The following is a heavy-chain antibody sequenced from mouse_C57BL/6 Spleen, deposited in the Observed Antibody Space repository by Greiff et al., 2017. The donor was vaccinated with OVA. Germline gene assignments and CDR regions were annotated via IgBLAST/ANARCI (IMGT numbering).Heavy chain of an antibody. CDR1: GFNIKDYY. J-gene: IGHJ2*01. CDR2: IDPEDGDT. V-gene: IGHV14-1*01. D-gene: IGHD2-5*01. CDR3: TTYYSTQEVY. Sequence: EVKVEESGAELVRPGASVKLSCTASGFNIKDYYMHWVKQRPEQGLEWIGRIDPEDGDTEYAPKFQGKATMTADPSSNTAYLQLSSLTSEDTAVYYCTTYYSTQEVYWGQGTTLTVSS.